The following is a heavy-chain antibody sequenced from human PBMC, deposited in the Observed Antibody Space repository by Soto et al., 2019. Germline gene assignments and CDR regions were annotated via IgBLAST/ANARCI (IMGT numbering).Heavy chain of an antibody. CDR3: AARPYFYYGLDV. J-gene: IGHJ6*01. Sequence: LSLTFTVSGXSISTPGYSWSWIREPPGKAPEWVGYVYHNGNAYPKPSLKSRVTISLDGAKNQFSLKMPSVTAADTGLYYCAARPYFYYGLDVWGQGTTVTVSS. V-gene: IGHV4-30-2*01. CDR1: GXSISTPGYS. D-gene: IGHD3-10*01. CDR2: VYHNGNA.